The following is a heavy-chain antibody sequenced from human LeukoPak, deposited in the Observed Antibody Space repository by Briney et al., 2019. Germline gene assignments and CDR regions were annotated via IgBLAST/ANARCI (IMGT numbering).Heavy chain of an antibody. Sequence: QTGGSLRLSCAASGFTFSSYWMHWVRHAPGKGLVWVSRINSDGSSTSYADSVKGRFTISRDNAKNTLYLQMNSLRAEDTAVYYCASWTRYYYATGYWGQGTLVTVSS. V-gene: IGHV3-74*01. CDR2: INSDGSST. CDR1: GFTFSSYW. D-gene: IGHD3-10*01. J-gene: IGHJ4*02. CDR3: ASWTRYYYATGY.